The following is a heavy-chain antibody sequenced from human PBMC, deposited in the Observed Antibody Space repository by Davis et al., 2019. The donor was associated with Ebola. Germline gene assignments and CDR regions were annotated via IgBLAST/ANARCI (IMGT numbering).Heavy chain of an antibody. V-gene: IGHV4-4*02. CDR3: ARARVLWLRKERVGKGFDY. Sequence: PSETLSLTCAVSGGSISSSNWWSWVRQPPGKGLEWIGEIYHSGSTNYNPSLKSRVTISVDKSKNQFSLKLSSVTAADTAVYYCARARVLWLRKERVGKGFDYWGQGTLVTVSS. J-gene: IGHJ4*02. CDR1: GGSISSSNW. D-gene: IGHD5-18*01. CDR2: IYHSGST.